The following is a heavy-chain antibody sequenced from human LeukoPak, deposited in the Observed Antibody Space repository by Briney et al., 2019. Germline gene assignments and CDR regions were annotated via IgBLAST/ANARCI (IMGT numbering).Heavy chain of an antibody. D-gene: IGHD2-8*01. CDR1: GFSFSIYS. CDR3: ARGDRLGYCTNGVCYPTDY. V-gene: IGHV3-21*01. CDR2: ISSSSSYI. Sequence: PGGSLRLSCAASGFSFSIYSMNWVRQAPGKGLEWGSSISSSSSYIYYADSVKGRFTICRDNAKNSLYLQMNSLRAEDTAVYYCARGDRLGYCTNGVCYPTDYWGQGTLVTVSS. J-gene: IGHJ4*02.